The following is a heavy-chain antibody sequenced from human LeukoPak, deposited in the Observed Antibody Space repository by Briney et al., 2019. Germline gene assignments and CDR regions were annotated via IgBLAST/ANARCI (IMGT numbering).Heavy chain of an antibody. D-gene: IGHD6-6*01. CDR3: ARGESSSSPLYYYHMDV. CDR1: GGSISSSNYC. Sequence: PSETLSLTCTVSGGSISSSNYCWSWIRQPAGKGLEWIGRMYTSGTTNYNPSRRSRVTISVDTSKNQFSLKLNSVTAADTAVYYCARGESSSSPLYYYHMDVWGKGTTVTVSS. J-gene: IGHJ6*03. CDR2: MYTSGTT. V-gene: IGHV4-61*02.